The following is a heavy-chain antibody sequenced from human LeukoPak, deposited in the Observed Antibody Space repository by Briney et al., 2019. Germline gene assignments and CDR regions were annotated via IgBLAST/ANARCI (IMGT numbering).Heavy chain of an antibody. J-gene: IGHJ4*02. CDR3: ARGFRDTAMFLDY. D-gene: IGHD5-18*01. CDR2: ISGSGSTI. CDR1: GITFSSYE. V-gene: IGHV3-48*03. Sequence: GGSLRLSCAASGITFSSYEMNWVRQAPGKGLEWLSCISGSGSTIYYADSVKGRFTISRDNAKKSLYLQLTSLRAEDTAVYYCARGFRDTAMFLDYWGQGTLVTVSS.